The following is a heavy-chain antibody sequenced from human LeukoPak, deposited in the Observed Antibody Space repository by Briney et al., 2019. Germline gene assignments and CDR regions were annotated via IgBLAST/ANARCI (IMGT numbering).Heavy chain of an antibody. CDR2: INSDGSSA. D-gene: IGHD3-22*01. V-gene: IGHV3-74*01. J-gene: IGHJ5*02. CDR1: GFTFSSFW. Sequence: GGSLRLTCAASGFTFSSFWMHWVRQAPGKGLVWVSRINSDGSSASYADSVKGRFTISRDNAKNTLNLQMNSLRAEDTAVYYCARDLGQYYDTSDNWFDPWGQGTLVTVSS. CDR3: ARDLGQYYDTSDNWFDP.